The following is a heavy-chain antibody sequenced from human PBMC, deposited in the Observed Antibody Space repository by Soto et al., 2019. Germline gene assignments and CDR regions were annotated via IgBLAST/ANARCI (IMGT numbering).Heavy chain of an antibody. V-gene: IGHV5-51*01. CDR3: ARLYGSESYISGP. CDR1: GYSFTTYW. Sequence: GESLKISCKGSGYSFTTYWIAWVRQMPGKGLEWMGIIYPGDSDTRYSPSFQGQVTISADKSISTAYLQWSSLKASDTAMYYCARLYGSESYISGPWSQGTLVTVSS. D-gene: IGHD3-10*01. CDR2: IYPGDSDT. J-gene: IGHJ5*02.